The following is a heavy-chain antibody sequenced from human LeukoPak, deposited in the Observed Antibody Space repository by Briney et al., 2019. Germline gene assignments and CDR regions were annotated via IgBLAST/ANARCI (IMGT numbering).Heavy chain of an antibody. CDR1: GFTFSTYA. V-gene: IGHV3-23*01. CDR3: ANLGRSVVYYGSD. J-gene: IGHJ4*02. CDR2: ISVTGGTT. D-gene: IGHD3-10*01. Sequence: GGSLRLSCAASGFTFSTYAMSWVRQAPGKGLEWVSVISVTGGTTYYADSVKGRFTISRDNSRNTLYLQMNSLRAEDTAVYYCANLGRSVVYYGSDWGQGTLVTVSS.